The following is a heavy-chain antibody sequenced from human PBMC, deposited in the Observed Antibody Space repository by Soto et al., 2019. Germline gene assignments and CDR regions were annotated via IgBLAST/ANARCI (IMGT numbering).Heavy chain of an antibody. V-gene: IGHV1-18*01. CDR2: ISAYNGNT. CDR1: GYTFTSYG. Sequence: ASVKVSCKASGYTFTSYGISWVRQAPGQGLEWMGWISAYNGNTNYAQKLQGWVTMTRDTSISTAYMELSRLRSDDTAVYYCARDRAVVRGVMGYYGMDVWGQGTTVTVSS. J-gene: IGHJ6*02. D-gene: IGHD3-10*01. CDR3: ARDRAVVRGVMGYYGMDV.